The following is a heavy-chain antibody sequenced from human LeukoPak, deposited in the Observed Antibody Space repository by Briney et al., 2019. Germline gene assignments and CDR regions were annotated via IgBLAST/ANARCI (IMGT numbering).Heavy chain of an antibody. V-gene: IGHV3-23*01. D-gene: IGHD3-16*02. J-gene: IGHJ4*02. CDR2: ISGSGGST. Sequence: GGSLRLSCAASGFTFSSYAMSWVRQAPGKGLEWVSAISGSGGSTYYADSVKGRFTISRDNSKNTLYLQMNSLRAEDTAVYYCAKDLRLGELLLSYFDYWGQGTLVTVSS. CDR3: AKDLRLGELLLSYFDY. CDR1: GFTFSSYA.